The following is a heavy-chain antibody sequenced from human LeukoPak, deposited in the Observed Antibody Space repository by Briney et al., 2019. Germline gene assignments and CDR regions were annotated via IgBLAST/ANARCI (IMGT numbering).Heavy chain of an antibody. V-gene: IGHV4-59*01. CDR1: GGSIRSYY. CDR2: IYYSGST. Sequence: SETLSLTCTVSGGSIRSYYWSWIRQPPGKGLEWIGYIYYSGSTNYNPSLKSRVTISVDTSKNQFSLRLSSVTAADTAVYYCARHRETYCSGGSCYSGDSYGMDVWGQGTTVTVSS. J-gene: IGHJ6*02. D-gene: IGHD2-15*01. CDR3: ARHRETYCSGGSCYSGDSYGMDV.